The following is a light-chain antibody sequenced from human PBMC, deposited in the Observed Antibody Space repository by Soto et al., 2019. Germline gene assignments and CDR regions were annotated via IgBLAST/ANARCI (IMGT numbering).Light chain of an antibody. Sequence: DIQMTQSPSSLSASVGDRVTITCRASQSINSYLNWYQQKPGKAPKLLIYAASSLQSGVPSRFSGSRSGTDFTLTISCLQSEDFATYYCQQYYSFSRTFGQGTKVDIK. CDR3: QQYYSFSRT. V-gene: IGKV1-39*01. J-gene: IGKJ1*01. CDR1: QSINSY. CDR2: AAS.